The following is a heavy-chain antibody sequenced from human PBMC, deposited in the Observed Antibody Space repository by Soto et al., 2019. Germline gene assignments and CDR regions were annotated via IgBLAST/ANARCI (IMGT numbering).Heavy chain of an antibody. J-gene: IGHJ4*02. V-gene: IGHV4-4*07. Sequence: SETLSLTCTVSGGSISSYYWSWIRQPAGKGLEWIGRIYTSGSTNYNPSLKSRVTMSVDTSKNQFSLKLSSVTAADTAVYYCARDISHFRYYYGSGSYYYFDYWGQGTLVTVSS. CDR3: ARDISHFRYYYGSGSYYYFDY. D-gene: IGHD3-10*01. CDR2: IYTSGST. CDR1: GGSISSYY.